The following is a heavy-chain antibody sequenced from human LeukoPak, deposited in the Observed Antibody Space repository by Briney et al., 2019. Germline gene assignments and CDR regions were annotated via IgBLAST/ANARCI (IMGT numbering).Heavy chain of an antibody. CDR2: IYHSGST. Sequence: SETLSLTCAVSGGSISSSNWWSWVRQPPGKGLEWIGEIYHSGSTNYNPSLKSRVTISVDKSKNQFSLKLSSVTAADTAVYYCARVPMIVVVKWFDPWGQGTLVTVSS. D-gene: IGHD3-22*01. V-gene: IGHV4-4*02. J-gene: IGHJ5*02. CDR1: GGSISSSNW. CDR3: ARVPMIVVVKWFDP.